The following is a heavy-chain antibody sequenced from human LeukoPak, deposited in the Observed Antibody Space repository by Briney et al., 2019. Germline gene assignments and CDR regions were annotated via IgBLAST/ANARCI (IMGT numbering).Heavy chain of an antibody. CDR2: ISWNSGSI. V-gene: IGHV3-9*01. D-gene: IGHD1-26*01. Sequence: TGGSLRLSCAASGFTFDDYAMHWVRHAPGKGLEWVSGISWNSGSIGYADSVKGRFTISRDNAKNSLYLQMDSLRAEDTALYYCAKVHDHSGSFHFDYWGQGTLVTVSS. CDR1: GFTFDDYA. J-gene: IGHJ4*02. CDR3: AKVHDHSGSFHFDY.